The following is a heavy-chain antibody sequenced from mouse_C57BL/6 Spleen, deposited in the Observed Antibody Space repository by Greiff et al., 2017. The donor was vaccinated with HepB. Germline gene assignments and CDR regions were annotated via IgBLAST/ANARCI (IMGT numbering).Heavy chain of an antibody. J-gene: IGHJ2*01. Sequence: QVQLQQPGAELVKPGASVKLSCKASGYTFTSYWMHWVKQRPGRGLEWIGRIDPNSGGTKYNEKFKSKATLTVDKPSSTAYMQLRSLTSEDSGVYCCASSCYSNYVGYFDYGGKGTTLTVST. D-gene: IGHD2-5*01. CDR2: IDPNSGGT. CDR3: ASSCYSNYVGYFDY. V-gene: IGHV1-72*01. CDR1: GYTFTSYW.